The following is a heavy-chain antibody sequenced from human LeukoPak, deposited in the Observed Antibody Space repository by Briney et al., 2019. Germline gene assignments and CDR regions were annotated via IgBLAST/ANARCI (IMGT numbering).Heavy chain of an antibody. J-gene: IGHJ4*02. CDR1: GFTFTTYE. CDR3: ARKTFGTVYFDY. V-gene: IGHV3-48*03. D-gene: IGHD1-1*01. CDR2: ISPGGGDTI. Sequence: GGSLRLSCAASGFTFTTYEMNWVRQAPGKGLEWISYISPGGGDTIYYADSVKGRFTISRDNANNSVYLQMKSLRGEDTAVYYCARKTFGTVYFDYWGQGNLVTVSS.